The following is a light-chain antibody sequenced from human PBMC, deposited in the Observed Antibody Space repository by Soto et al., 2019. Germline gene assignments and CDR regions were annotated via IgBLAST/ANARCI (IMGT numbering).Light chain of an antibody. J-gene: IGKJ1*01. CDR3: QQYNNWPPT. V-gene: IGKV3D-15*01. CDR1: QSVSGN. Sequence: EIVMTQSPATLSVSPGERATLSCRASQSVSGNLAWYQQKPGQAPRFLIYGASTRATGIPARFSGSGSGTEFTLTISSLQSEDFAVYYCQQYNNWPPTFGQVTKVEIK. CDR2: GAS.